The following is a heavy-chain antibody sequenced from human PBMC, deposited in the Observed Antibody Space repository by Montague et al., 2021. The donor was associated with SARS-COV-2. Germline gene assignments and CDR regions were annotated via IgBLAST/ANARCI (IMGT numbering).Heavy chain of an antibody. Sequence: SETLSLTCIVSGSSVRSYYWSWIWKPPGKGLEWIGNIYDSGSTXXXSSXXXRVPITVDTTKNQFSLKLSSVTVADTAVYYCASENTVTTLGGPDYIDTWGQGTLVTVSA. D-gene: IGHD4-17*01. CDR1: GSSVRSYY. J-gene: IGHJ4*02. CDR3: ASENTVTTLGGPDYIDT. V-gene: IGHV4-59*02. CDR2: IYDSGST.